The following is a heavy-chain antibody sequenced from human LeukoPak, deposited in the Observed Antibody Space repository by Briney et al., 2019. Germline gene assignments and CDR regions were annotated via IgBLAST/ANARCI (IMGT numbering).Heavy chain of an antibody. J-gene: IGHJ4*02. Sequence: SETLSLTCTVSGGPISRNNFFWGWIRQPPGKGLEWIGSIYYSGNTYYNPSLKSRLTIAVDTSRNQFSLKMSSVTAADTAVYYCATVGDNGGYYPFDYWGQGTLVTVSS. V-gene: IGHV4-39*01. D-gene: IGHD4-17*01. CDR3: ATVGDNGGYYPFDY. CDR1: GGPISRNNFF. CDR2: IYYSGNT.